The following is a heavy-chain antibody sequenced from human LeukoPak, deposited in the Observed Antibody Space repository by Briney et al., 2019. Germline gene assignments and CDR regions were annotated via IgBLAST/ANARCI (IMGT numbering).Heavy chain of an antibody. CDR1: GGTFSSYA. V-gene: IGHV1-69*04. D-gene: IGHD3-10*01. CDR2: IIPILGIA. Sequence: SVKVSCKASGGTFSSYAISWVRQAPGHGLEWMGRIIPILGIANYAQKFQGRVTITADKSTSTAYMELSSLRSEDTAVYYCASGYGSGSYDHDYWGQGTLVTVSS. CDR3: ASGYGSGSYDHDY. J-gene: IGHJ4*02.